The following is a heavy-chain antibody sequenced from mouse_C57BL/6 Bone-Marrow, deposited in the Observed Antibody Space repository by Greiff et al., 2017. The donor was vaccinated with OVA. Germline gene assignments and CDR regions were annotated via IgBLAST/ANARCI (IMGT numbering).Heavy chain of an antibody. D-gene: IGHD2-10*02. V-gene: IGHV1-26*01. CDR1: GYTFTDYY. CDR3: ASRRYGNYVDY. CDR2: INPNNGGT. Sequence: EVQLQQSGPELVKPGASVKISCKASGYTFTDYYMNWVKQSHGKSLEWIGDINPNNGGTSYHQKFKGKATLTVDKSSSTAYMELRSLTSEDSAVYYCASRRYGNYVDYWGQGTLVTVSA. J-gene: IGHJ3*01.